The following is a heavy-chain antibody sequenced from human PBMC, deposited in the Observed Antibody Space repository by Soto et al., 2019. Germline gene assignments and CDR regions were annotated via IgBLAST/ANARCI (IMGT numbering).Heavy chain of an antibody. CDR1: GGTFSSYA. CDR3: AREKGDTAMVSPFFSMDV. J-gene: IGHJ6*02. D-gene: IGHD5-18*01. V-gene: IGHV1-69*01. CDR2: IIPIFGTA. Sequence: QVQLVQSGAEVKKPGSSVKVSCKASGGTFSSYAISWVRQAPGQGLEWMGGIIPIFGTANYAQKFQGRVTITADESTSTDYMGLSSLRSEDTAVYYCAREKGDTAMVSPFFSMDVWGQGTTVTVSS.